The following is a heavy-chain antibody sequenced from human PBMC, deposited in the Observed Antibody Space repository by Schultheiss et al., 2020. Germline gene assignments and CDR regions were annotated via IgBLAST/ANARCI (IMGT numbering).Heavy chain of an antibody. V-gene: IGHV3-30*18. J-gene: IGHJ4*02. CDR3: AKCRRLNPCDYFGY. Sequence: GGSLRLSCAASGFTFSDYYMSWIRQAPGKGLEWVAVISYDGSNKYYADSVKGRFTISRDNAKNTLYLQVNSLRAEDTAVYFCAKCRRLNPCDYFGYWGLGTLVTVSS. CDR2: ISYDGSNK. D-gene: IGHD6-25*01. CDR1: GFTFSDYY.